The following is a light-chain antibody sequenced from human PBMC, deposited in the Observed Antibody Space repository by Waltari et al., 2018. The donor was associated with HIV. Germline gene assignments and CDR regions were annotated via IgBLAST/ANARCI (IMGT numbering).Light chain of an antibody. J-gene: IGLJ2*01. CDR3: FSTNSGGNQGL. Sequence: SHELTQPPSVSVSPGQAARITCSGDALPYRYVYWYQQKSGQAPVLVIHEVSRRPSGIPERISGSTTATMATLTISGAQVEDEADYYCFSTNSGGNQGLFGGGTKLIVL. V-gene: IGLV3-10*01. CDR1: ALPYRY. CDR2: EVS.